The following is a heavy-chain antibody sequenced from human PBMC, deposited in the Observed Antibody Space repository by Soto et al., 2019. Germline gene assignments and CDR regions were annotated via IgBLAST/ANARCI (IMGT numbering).Heavy chain of an antibody. CDR3: ASDPYYYASGF. CDR1: GFRFSDVY. D-gene: IGHD3-10*01. V-gene: IGHV3-11*01. CDR2: ISGDGATI. J-gene: IGHJ4*02. Sequence: QVQLVQSGGGLVEPGGSLRLSCAASGFRFSDVYMTWIRQAPGKGLEWVSKISGDGATIYYADSVKGRFTVSRVNARNSVYLQMNSLRADDTAVYYCASDPYYYASGFWGQGTLVTVSS.